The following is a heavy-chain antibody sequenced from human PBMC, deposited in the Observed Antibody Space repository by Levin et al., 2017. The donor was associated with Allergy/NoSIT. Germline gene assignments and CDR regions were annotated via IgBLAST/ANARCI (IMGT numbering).Heavy chain of an antibody. D-gene: IGHD3-3*01. J-gene: IGHJ4*02. V-gene: IGHV3-48*03. CDR1: GFTFSSYE. Sequence: PGGSLRLSCAASGFTFSSYEMNWVRRAPGKGLEWVSYISSTGSNIYSADSVKGRFTISRDNAKNSLYLHMNSLRAEDTAVYYCARQLANFWSGYNYFDYWGQGTLVTVSS. CDR2: ISSTGSNI. CDR3: ARQLANFWSGYNYFDY.